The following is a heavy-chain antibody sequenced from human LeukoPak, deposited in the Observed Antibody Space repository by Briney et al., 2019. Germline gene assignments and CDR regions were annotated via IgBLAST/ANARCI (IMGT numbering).Heavy chain of an antibody. V-gene: IGHV4-39*07. CDR1: GGSISSSSYY. Sequence: PSETLSLTCTVSGGSISSSSYYWGWIRQPPGKGLEWIGSIYYSGSTYYNPSLKSRVTISVDTSKNQFSLKLSSVTAADTAVYYCARDASSVIVVVVAATDRGLDAFDIWGQGTMVTVSS. D-gene: IGHD2-15*01. CDR2: IYYSGST. CDR3: ARDASSVIVVVVAATDRGLDAFDI. J-gene: IGHJ3*02.